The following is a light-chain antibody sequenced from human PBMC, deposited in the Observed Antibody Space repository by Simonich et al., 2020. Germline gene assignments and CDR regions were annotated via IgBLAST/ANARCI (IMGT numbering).Light chain of an antibody. CDR3: SSYTSSSTLV. CDR1: SSDVGSYNR. J-gene: IGLJ3*02. Sequence: QSALTQPPSVSGSPGQSVTISCTGTSSDVGSYNRVSWYLQPPGTAPKLMIYDVSKRPSGVSNRFSGSKSGNTASLTISGLQAEDEADYYCSSYTSSSTLVFGGGTKLTVL. V-gene: IGLV2-18*02. CDR2: DVS.